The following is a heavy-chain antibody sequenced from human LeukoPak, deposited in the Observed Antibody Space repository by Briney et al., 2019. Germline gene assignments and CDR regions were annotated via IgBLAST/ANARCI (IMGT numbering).Heavy chain of an antibody. J-gene: IGHJ4*02. CDR3: ASTGGRGYSGYEPFDY. CDR2: ISGSGGST. D-gene: IGHD5-12*01. CDR1: GFTFSSYA. Sequence: GGSLRLSCAASGFTFSSYAMSWVRQAPGKGLEWVSAISGSGGSTYYADSVKGRFTISRDNSKNTLYLQMNSLRAEDTAVYYCASTGGRGYSGYEPFDYWGQGTLATVSS. V-gene: IGHV3-23*01.